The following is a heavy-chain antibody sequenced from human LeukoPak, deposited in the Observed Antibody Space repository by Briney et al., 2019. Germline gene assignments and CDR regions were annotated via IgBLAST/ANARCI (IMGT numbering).Heavy chain of an antibody. V-gene: IGHV4-34*01. CDR1: GGSFSGYY. J-gene: IGHJ3*02. Sequence: SETLSLTCAVYGGSFSGYYWSWIRQPPGKGLEWIGEINQSGSTNYNPSLKSRVTISVDTSKNQFSLKLSSVTAADTAVYYCARSRRVPAVKGTFDIWGQGTMVTVSS. CDR2: INQSGST. D-gene: IGHD2-2*01. CDR3: ARSRRVPAVKGTFDI.